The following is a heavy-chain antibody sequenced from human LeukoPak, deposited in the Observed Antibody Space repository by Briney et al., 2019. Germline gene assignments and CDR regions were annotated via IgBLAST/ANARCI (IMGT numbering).Heavy chain of an antibody. CDR2: IWYDGSNI. D-gene: IGHD2-15*01. J-gene: IGHJ4*02. Sequence: GGSLRLSCAASGFTFSSYGMHWVRQAPGKGLEWVAVIWYDGSNIYYADSVKGRFTISRENSKNTLYLQMDSLRAEDTAVYYCARHRGRGSSHNDYWGQGILVTVSS. V-gene: IGHV3-33*01. CDR1: GFTFSSYG. CDR3: ARHRGRGSSHNDY.